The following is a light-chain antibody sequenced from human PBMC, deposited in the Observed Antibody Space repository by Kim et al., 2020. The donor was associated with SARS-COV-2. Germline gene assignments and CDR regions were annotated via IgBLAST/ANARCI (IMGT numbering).Light chain of an antibody. J-gene: IGLJ1*01. CDR1: SYNVGNEG. CDR2: RSN. Sequence: QAGLTQPPSVSKGLRQTATLTCSGNSYNVGNEGAAWLQHHQGHPPKLLFYRSNERPSGISERFSASRSGNTASLTITGLPPEDEADYYCSAWDKSLKAYVFGTGTQLTVL. CDR3: SAWDKSLKAYV. V-gene: IGLV10-54*04.